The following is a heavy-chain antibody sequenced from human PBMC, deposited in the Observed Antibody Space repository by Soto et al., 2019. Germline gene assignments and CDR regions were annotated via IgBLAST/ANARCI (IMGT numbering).Heavy chain of an antibody. CDR3: ARDSNYGGNSDPLDY. CDR1: GFTFSSYA. Sequence: GGSLRLSCAASGFTFSSYAMHWVRQAPGKGLEWVAVISYDGSNKYYADSVKGRFTISRDNSKNTLYLQMNSLRAEDTAVYYCARDSNYGGNSDPLDYWGQGTLVTVSS. J-gene: IGHJ4*02. V-gene: IGHV3-30-3*01. D-gene: IGHD4-17*01. CDR2: ISYDGSNK.